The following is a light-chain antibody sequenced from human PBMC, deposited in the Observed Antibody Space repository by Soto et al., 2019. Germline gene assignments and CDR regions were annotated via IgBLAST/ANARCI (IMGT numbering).Light chain of an antibody. V-gene: IGLV2-14*01. CDR2: EVS. J-gene: IGLJ1*01. CDR1: SSDVGGYNY. CDR3: SSYTSINTRV. Sequence: QSVLTQPASVSGSPGQSITISCTGTSSDVGGYNYVSWYQQHPGKAPKLMIFEVSNRPLGLSNRFSGSKSGNTASLTISGVQAEVEAAYYCSSYTSINTRVFGTGTKVTVL.